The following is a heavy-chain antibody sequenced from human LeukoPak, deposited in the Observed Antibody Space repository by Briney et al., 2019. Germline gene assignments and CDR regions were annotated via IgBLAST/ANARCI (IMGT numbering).Heavy chain of an antibody. CDR1: GFTFSSYA. V-gene: IGHV3-30*04. Sequence: PGGSLRLSCAASGFTFSSYAMHWVRQAPGKGLEWVAVISFDGSNKYYAHSVKGRFTISRDNSKNTLYLQMNSLRAEDTAVYYCAKVGTLAVTTEPYFDYWGQGTLVTVSS. D-gene: IGHD4-17*01. CDR2: ISFDGSNK. J-gene: IGHJ4*02. CDR3: AKVGTLAVTTEPYFDY.